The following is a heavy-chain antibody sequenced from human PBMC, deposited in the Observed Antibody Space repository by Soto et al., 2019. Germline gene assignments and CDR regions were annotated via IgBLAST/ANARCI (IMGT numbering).Heavy chain of an antibody. J-gene: IGHJ6*02. CDR1: GYSFTSYW. V-gene: IGHV5-10-1*01. CDR3: ERPGNTLYDYYGMDV. CDR2: IDPSDSYT. Sequence: PGESLKISCKGSGYSFTSYWISWVRQMPGKGLEWMGRIDPSDSYTNYSPSFQGHVTISADKSISTAYLQWSSLKASDTAMYYCERPGNTLYDYYGMDVWGQGTTVTVSS.